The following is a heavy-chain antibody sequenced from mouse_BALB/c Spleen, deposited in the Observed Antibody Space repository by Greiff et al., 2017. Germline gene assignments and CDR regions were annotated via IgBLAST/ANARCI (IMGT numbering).Heavy chain of an antibody. CDR3: ARGGTMIRAMDY. V-gene: IGHV5-4*02. CDR1: GFTFSDYY. J-gene: IGHJ4*01. D-gene: IGHD2-4*01. CDR2: ISDGGSYT. Sequence: EVQVVESGGGLVKPGGSLKLSCAASGFTFSDYYLYWVRQTPEKRLEWVATISDGGSYTYYPDSVKGRFTISRDNAKNNLYLQMSSLKSEDTAMYYCARGGTMIRAMDYWGQGTSVTVSS.